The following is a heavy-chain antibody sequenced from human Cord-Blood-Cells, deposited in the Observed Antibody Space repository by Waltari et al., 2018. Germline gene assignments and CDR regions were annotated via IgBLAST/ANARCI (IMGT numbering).Heavy chain of an antibody. V-gene: IGHV3-48*03. CDR2: IGSSGSTI. J-gene: IGHJ4*02. CDR3: ARDGVLLWFGELFDY. Sequence: EVQLVESGGGLVQPGGSLRLSCAASGFTFSSYEMNWVRQAPGKGLDWVSYIGSSGSTIYYADSVKGRFTISRDNAKNSLYLQMNSLRAEDTAVYYCARDGVLLWFGELFDYWGQGTLVTVSS. CDR1: GFTFSSYE. D-gene: IGHD3-10*01.